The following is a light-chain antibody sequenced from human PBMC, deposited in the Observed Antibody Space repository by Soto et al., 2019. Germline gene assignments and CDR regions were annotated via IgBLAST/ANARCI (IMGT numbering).Light chain of an antibody. Sequence: DIQMTQSPSTPSASVGDRVTITCRASQSISSWLAWYQQKPGKAPNLLIYKASSLESGVPSRFSGSGSGTEFTLTISSLQPDDFATYYCQQYNSYPGTFGQGTKVEIK. J-gene: IGKJ1*01. CDR2: KAS. V-gene: IGKV1-5*03. CDR3: QQYNSYPGT. CDR1: QSISSW.